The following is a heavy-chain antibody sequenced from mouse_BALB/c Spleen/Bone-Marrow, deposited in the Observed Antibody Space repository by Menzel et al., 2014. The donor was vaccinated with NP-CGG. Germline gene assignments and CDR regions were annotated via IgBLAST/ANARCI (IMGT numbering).Heavy chain of an antibody. CDR1: GFNIKDTY. D-gene: IGHD4-1*01. V-gene: IGHV14-3*02. CDR2: MDPANGNT. Sequence: VQLQQSGAELVKPGASVKLPGTASGFNIKDTYRHWVKQRPEQGLERFGRMDPANGNTKYDPKFQGKATITADTSSNTAYLQLSSLTSEDTAVYYCARWEYYAMDYWGQGTSVTVSS. J-gene: IGHJ4*01. CDR3: ARWEYYAMDY.